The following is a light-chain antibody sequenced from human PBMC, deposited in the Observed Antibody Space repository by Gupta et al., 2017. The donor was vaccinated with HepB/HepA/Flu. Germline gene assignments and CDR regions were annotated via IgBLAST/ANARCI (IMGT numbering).Light chain of an antibody. CDR2: DVS. CDR1: SSDVGGYNY. CDR3: SSYTSSSTLV. V-gene: IGLV2-14*01. Sequence: HSALTQPASVSGSPGPSLTISCTGTSSDVGGYNYVSWYQQHPGKAPKLMIYDVSNRPSGVSNRFSGSKSGNTASLTISGLQAEDEADYYCSSYTSSSTLVFGGGTKLTVL. J-gene: IGLJ3*02.